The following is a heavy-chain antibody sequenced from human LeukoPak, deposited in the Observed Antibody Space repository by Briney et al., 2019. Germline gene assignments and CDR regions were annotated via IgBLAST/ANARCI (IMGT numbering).Heavy chain of an antibody. CDR3: ARKYYYDSSGYPFDY. CDR2: IRSRAYGEAT. J-gene: IGHJ4*02. CDR1: GFTFGDYG. V-gene: IGHV3-49*03. D-gene: IGHD3-22*01. Sequence: PGGSLRLSCRASGFTFGDYGMSWFRQAPGKGLEWVGFIRSRAYGEATEYAASVQGRFTISRDDSKSIAYLQMNSLRAEDTAVYYCARKYYYDSSGYPFDYWGQGTLVTVSS.